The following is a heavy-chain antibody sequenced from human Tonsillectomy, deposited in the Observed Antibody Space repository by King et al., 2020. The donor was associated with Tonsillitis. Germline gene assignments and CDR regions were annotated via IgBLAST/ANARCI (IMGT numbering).Heavy chain of an antibody. CDR3: PKGDCSGGSCYAGDY. CDR1: GFTFSAYF. D-gene: IGHD2-15*01. V-gene: IGHV3-72*01. Sequence: VQLVESGGGLVQPGGSLSLSCAASGFTFSAYFMDWVRQAPGKGLEWVGRIRNKPSSNSTEYAASVKGRFTISRDDSRKSLYLHRNSLKSDDTAVYYCPKGDCSGGSCYAGDYWGQGTLVTVSS. J-gene: IGHJ4*02. CDR2: IRNKPSSNST.